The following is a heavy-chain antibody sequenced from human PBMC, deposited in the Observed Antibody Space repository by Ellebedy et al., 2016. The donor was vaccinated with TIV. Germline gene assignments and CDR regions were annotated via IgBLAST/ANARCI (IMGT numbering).Heavy chain of an antibody. CDR3: ASIGYCSTASCSGAFDI. Sequence: MPSETLSLTCAVSGYSISSNNWWGWIRPPPGKGLEWIGYIYYSGSIYYTPSLKSRVTMSVDTYKNQFSLKLSSVTAVDTALYYCASIGYCSTASCSGAFDIWGQGTMVTVSS. J-gene: IGHJ3*02. CDR1: GYSISSNNW. V-gene: IGHV4-28*05. D-gene: IGHD2-2*01. CDR2: IYYSGSI.